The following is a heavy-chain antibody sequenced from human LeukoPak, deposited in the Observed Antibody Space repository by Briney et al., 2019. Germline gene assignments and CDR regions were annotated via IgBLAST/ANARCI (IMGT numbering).Heavy chain of an antibody. V-gene: IGHV4-59*01. CDR3: ARYGSAWAFDY. Sequence: SETLSLTCTVSGGSISSYYWSWIRQPPGKGLEWIGYIYYSSTNYNPSLKSRVTLSVDTSKNHFSLKLTSVTAADTAVYYCARYGSAWAFDYWGQGALVTVSS. D-gene: IGHD1-26*01. CDR1: GGSISSYY. J-gene: IGHJ4*02. CDR2: IYYSST.